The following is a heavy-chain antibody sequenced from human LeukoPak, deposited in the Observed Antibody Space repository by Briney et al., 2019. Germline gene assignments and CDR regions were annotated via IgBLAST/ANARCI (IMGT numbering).Heavy chain of an antibody. CDR2: IKSKTDGGTT. J-gene: IGHJ4*02. CDR1: GFTFSNYA. V-gene: IGHV3-15*01. Sequence: PGGSLRLSCAVSGFTFSNYAMNWVRQAPGKGLEWVGRIKSKTDGGTTDYAAPVKGRFTISRDDSKNTLYLQMNSLKTEDTAVYYCTTLTQYSSTLIDYWGQGTLVTVSS. D-gene: IGHD6-19*01. CDR3: TTLTQYSSTLIDY.